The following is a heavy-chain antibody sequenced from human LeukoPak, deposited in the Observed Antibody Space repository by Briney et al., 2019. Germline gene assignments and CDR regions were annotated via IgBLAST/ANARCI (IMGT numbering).Heavy chain of an antibody. CDR2: IYSGGST. CDR1: GFTVSSNY. J-gene: IGHJ4*02. D-gene: IGHD6-13*01. CDR3: ARYIAAAGLYYFDY. V-gene: IGHV3-53*01. Sequence: GGSLRLSCAASGFTVSSNYMSWVRQAPGKGLEGVSDIYSGGSTYYADSVKGRFTIFRDNSKNTLYLQMNSLRAEDTAVYYCARYIAAAGLYYFDYWGQGTLVTVSS.